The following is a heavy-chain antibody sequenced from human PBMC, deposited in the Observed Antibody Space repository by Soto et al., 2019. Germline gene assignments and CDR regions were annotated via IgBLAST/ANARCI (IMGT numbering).Heavy chain of an antibody. CDR2: FDPDEAET. CDR1: GYTLNEVA. J-gene: IGHJ5*02. Sequence: VQLVQSGAEVKKPGASVKVSCKVSGYTLNEVAMHWVRQAPGKGLEWLGGFDPDEAETIYAQHFQGRVTMTEDTSTDTVYMELSSLRSEDTALYFCTTYHGDYNFDHWDQGTLVTVSS. D-gene: IGHD4-17*01. CDR3: TTYHGDYNFDH. V-gene: IGHV1-24*01.